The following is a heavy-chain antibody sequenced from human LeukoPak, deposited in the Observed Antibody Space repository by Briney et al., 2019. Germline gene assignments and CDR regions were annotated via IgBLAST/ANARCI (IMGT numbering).Heavy chain of an antibody. V-gene: IGHV1-24*01. CDR3: ARGRGSPMHSSSWYGGAFDI. CDR2: FDPEDGET. Sequence: GASVKVSCKVSGYTLTELSMHWVRQAPGKGLEWMGGFDPEDGETIYAQKFQGRVTMTEDTSTDTAYMELSSLRSEDTAVYYCARGRGSPMHSSSWYGGAFDIWGQGTMVTVSS. J-gene: IGHJ3*02. CDR1: GYTLTELS. D-gene: IGHD6-13*01.